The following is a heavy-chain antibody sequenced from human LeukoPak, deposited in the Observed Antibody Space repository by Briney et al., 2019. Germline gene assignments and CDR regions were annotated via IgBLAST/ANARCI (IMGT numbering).Heavy chain of an antibody. CDR1: RFTFSSYG. CDR2: ISYDGSNK. V-gene: IGHV3-30*18. J-gene: IGHJ4*02. Sequence: GGSLRLSCAASRFTFSSYGMHWVRQAPGKGLEWVAGISYDGSNKYYADSVKGRFTISRDNSKNTVYVQMNSLRAEDTAVYYCAKMLAAAGAYYFDYWGQGTLVTVSS. D-gene: IGHD6-13*01. CDR3: AKMLAAAGAYYFDY.